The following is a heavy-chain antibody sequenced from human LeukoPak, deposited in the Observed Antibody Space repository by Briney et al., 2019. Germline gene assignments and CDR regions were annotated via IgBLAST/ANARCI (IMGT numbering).Heavy chain of an antibody. CDR2: ISWNSGSI. V-gene: IGHV3-9*03. D-gene: IGHD6-19*01. CDR3: AKDSSAELMAGYFDY. CDR1: GFTFSSYA. J-gene: IGHJ4*02. Sequence: SLRLSCAASGFTFSSYAMHWVRQAPGKGLEWVSGISWNSGSIGYADSVKGRFTISRDNAKNSLYLQMNSLRAEDMALYYCAKDSSAELMAGYFDYWGQGTLVTVSS.